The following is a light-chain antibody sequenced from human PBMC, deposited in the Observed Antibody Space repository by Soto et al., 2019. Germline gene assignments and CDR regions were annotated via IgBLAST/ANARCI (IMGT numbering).Light chain of an antibody. V-gene: IGLV2-8*01. CDR3: TSYAGTYSFFYV. Sequence: QSALTQPASVSESPGQSITISCTGTSSDVGAYNYVSWYQQLPGKAPKLIIYEVSKRPSGVPDRFSGSKSGNTASLTVSGLQAEDEADYYCTSYAGTYSFFYVFGNGTKVTVL. CDR2: EVS. J-gene: IGLJ1*01. CDR1: SSDVGAYNY.